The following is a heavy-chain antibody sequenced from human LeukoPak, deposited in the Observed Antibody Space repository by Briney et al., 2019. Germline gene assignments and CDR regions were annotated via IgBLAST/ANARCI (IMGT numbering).Heavy chain of an antibody. V-gene: IGHV4-39*07. Sequence: SETLSLTCTVSGGSISSGDYYWSWIRQPPGKGLEWIGEINHSGSTNYNPSLKSRVTISVDTSKNQFSLKLSSVTAADTAVYYCARGRMPSDFWSGYPYYYYYGMDVWGQGTTVTVSS. J-gene: IGHJ6*02. CDR1: GGSISSGDYY. D-gene: IGHD3-3*01. CDR2: INHSGST. CDR3: ARGRMPSDFWSGYPYYYYYGMDV.